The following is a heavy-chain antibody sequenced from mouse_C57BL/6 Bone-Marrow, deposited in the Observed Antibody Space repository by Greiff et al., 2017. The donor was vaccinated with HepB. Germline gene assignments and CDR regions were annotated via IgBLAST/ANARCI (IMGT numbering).Heavy chain of an antibody. CDR1: GYTFTSYW. CDR3: ARSTTVVATKGFAY. J-gene: IGHJ3*01. Sequence: QVQLQQPGAELVMPGASVKLSCKASGYTFTSYWMHWVKQRPGQGLEWIGEIDPSDSYTNYNQKFKGKSTLTVDKSSSTAYMQLSSLTSEDSAVDYCARSTTVVATKGFAYWGQGTLVTVSA. D-gene: IGHD1-1*01. CDR2: IDPSDSYT. V-gene: IGHV1-69*01.